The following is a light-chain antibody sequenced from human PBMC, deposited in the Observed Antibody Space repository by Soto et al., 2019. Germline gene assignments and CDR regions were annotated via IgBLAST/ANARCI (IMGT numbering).Light chain of an antibody. CDR1: QSVSSY. CDR2: DAS. Sequence: EIVLTQSPATLSLSPGERATISCRASQSVSSYLAWYQQRAGQAPRLLIYDASNRATGIPARFSGSGFGTDFTLTISSLEPEDFAVYYCQQRSNWPGTFGQGTKV. V-gene: IGKV3-11*01. CDR3: QQRSNWPGT. J-gene: IGKJ1*01.